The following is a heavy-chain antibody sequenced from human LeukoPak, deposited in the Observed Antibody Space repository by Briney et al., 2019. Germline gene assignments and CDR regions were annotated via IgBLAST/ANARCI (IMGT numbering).Heavy chain of an antibody. CDR2: INPKSGAI. V-gene: IGHV1-2*02. CDR1: GYTFTDYF. CDR3: ARAYEYGWFDP. J-gene: IGHJ5*02. D-gene: IGHD4/OR15-4a*01. Sequence: ASVKVSCKASGYTFTDYFVHWVRQAPGQGLEWMGWINPKSGAINYAQRFQGRVTMTRDTSITTAYMELSRLGSDDTAVYYCARAYEYGWFDPWGQGTLVTVSS.